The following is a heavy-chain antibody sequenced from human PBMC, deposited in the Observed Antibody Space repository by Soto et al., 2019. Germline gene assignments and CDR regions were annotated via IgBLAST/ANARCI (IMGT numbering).Heavy chain of an antibody. J-gene: IGHJ4*02. CDR3: ARGASGDKLDY. CDR2: IYNSGST. V-gene: IGHV4-30-4*01. Sequence: QVQLQESGPGVVEPSQTLSLTCTVSGGSINNNGYFWSWIRKPPGSGLEWIGHIYNSGSTYSNPSLKSRLTISVDTSKNQFSLKLSSVTAADTGVYYYARGASGDKLDYWGQGTRVTVSS. D-gene: IGHD1-26*01. CDR1: GGSINNNGYF.